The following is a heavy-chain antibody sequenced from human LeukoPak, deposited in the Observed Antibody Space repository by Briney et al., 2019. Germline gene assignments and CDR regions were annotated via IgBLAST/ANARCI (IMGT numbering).Heavy chain of an antibody. J-gene: IGHJ6*02. CDR3: ARGEMATTYYYYYGMDV. CDR2: ISAYNSNT. CDR1: GYTFTSYG. V-gene: IGHV1-18*01. D-gene: IGHD5-24*01. Sequence: ASVKVSCKASGYTFTSYGFSWVRQAPGQGLEWMGWISAYNSNTNHAQKLQGRVTVTTDTATSTAYMELRSLRSDDTAVYYCARGEMATTYYYYYGMDVWGQGTTVTVSS.